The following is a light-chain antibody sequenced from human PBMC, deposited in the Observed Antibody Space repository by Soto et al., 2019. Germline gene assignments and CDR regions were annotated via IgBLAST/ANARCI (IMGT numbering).Light chain of an antibody. Sequence: ILLTQSPSTLSASVGDRITITCLASQAVXTWVGWYEKKPGRAPKVLIXKRISLESGVPARFSGSGSGKEFTLTISSLQPDEFATYYCQQYSTYTPRTFGQGTKVDIK. V-gene: IGKV1-5*03. J-gene: IGKJ1*01. CDR3: QQYSTYTPRT. CDR2: KRI. CDR1: QAVXTW.